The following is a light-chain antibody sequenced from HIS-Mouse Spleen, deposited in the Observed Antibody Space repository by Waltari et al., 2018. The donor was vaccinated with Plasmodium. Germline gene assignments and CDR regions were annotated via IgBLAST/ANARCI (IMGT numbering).Light chain of an antibody. V-gene: IGKV1-33*01. CDR2: DAC. CDR1: QDISNY. J-gene: IGKJ3*01. Sequence: DIQMTQSPSSLSASVGDRVTITCQASQDISNYLNLYQQKPGKAPKLLIYDACNLETGVPSRFSGSGSGTDFTFTISSLQPEDIATYYCQQYDNLPPLFTFGPGTKVDIK. CDR3: QQYDNLPPLFT.